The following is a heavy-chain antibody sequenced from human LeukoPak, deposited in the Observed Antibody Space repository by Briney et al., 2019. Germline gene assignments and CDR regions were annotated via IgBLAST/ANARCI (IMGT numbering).Heavy chain of an antibody. D-gene: IGHD4-11*01. CDR2: INHSGTT. V-gene: IGHV4-34*01. J-gene: IGHJ6*02. CDR1: GGSFSAYY. Sequence: PSETLSLTCAVYGGSFSAYYWSWNRQPPGKGLEWIGEINHSGTTNYNPSLKSRVTISVDTSKNQFSLKVNSVTAADTAVYYCERLPPRLYTKAHKYYDYITDVWGQGTTVTVSS. CDR3: ERLPPRLYTKAHKYYDYITDV.